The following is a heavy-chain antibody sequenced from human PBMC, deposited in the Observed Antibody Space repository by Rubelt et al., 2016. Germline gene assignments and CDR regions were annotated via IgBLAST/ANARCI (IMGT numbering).Heavy chain of an antibody. D-gene: IGHD3-10*01. CDR1: GFTFSSYA. Sequence: EVQLLDSGGGLVQPGGSLNLSCSASGFTFSSYAMSWVRQAPGQGLEWVSGFGGSGDNTYHADSVKGRFTISRDNSKNKLYLHMNNLRAEDTALYNCARVGGYNSGLDNWGQGTLVTVSS. V-gene: IGHV3-23*01. CDR2: FGGSGDNT. CDR3: ARVGGYNSGLDN. J-gene: IGHJ4*02.